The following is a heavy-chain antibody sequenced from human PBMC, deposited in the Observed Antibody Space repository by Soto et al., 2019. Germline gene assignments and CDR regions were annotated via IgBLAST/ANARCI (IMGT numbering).Heavy chain of an antibody. CDR1: GFTFSSYT. CDR3: ARGGVDYAMDV. V-gene: IGHV3-30-3*01. D-gene: IGHD2-8*01. CDR2: ITYDGSNK. Sequence: QVQLVESGGGVVQPGRSLRLSCAASGFTFSSYTMHWVRQAPGKGLEWVTLITYDGSNKYYADSVKGRFTISRDTSKNTLYLQMNSLRPEDTAVYDCARGGVDYAMDVWGQGTTVTVSS. J-gene: IGHJ6*02.